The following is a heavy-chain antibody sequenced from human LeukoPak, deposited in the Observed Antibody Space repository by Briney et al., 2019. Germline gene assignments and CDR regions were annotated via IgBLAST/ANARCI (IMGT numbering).Heavy chain of an antibody. CDR2: INHSGST. Sequence: PSETLSLTCAVYGGSFSGYYWSWIRQPPGKGLEWIGEINHSGSTNYNPSLKSRVTISVDTSKNQFSLKLSSVTAADTAVYYCVASGPPAPANWFDPWGQGTLVTVSS. D-gene: IGHD6-13*01. CDR1: GGSFSGYY. J-gene: IGHJ5*02. CDR3: VASGPPAPANWFDP. V-gene: IGHV4-34*01.